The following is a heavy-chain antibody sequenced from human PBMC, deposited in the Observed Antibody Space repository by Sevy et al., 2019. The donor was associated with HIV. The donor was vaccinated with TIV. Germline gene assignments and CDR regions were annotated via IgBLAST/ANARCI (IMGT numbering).Heavy chain of an antibody. D-gene: IGHD4-4*01. J-gene: IGHJ6*02. CDR2: IIAYNGNT. CDR3: AREVLSNRYYYYYGMDV. CDR1: GYTFTSYG. V-gene: IGHV1-18*01. Sequence: ASVKVSYKASGYTFTSYGISWVRQAPGQGLEWMGWIIAYNGNTNYAQKLQGRVTMTTDTSTSTAYMELRSLRSDDTAVYYCAREVLSNRYYYYYGMDVWGQGTTVTVSS.